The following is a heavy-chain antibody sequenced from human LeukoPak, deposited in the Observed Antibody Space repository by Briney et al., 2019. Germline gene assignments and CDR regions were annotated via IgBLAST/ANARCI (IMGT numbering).Heavy chain of an antibody. CDR1: GGSISSSSYY. CDR2: ICYSGST. J-gene: IGHJ6*02. CDR3: ARHGYSYGLLWYYYGMDV. V-gene: IGHV4-39*01. Sequence: SETLSLTCTVSGGSISSSSYYWGWIRQPPGKGLEWIGSICYSGSTYYNPSLKSRVTISVDTSKNQFSLKLSSVTAADTAVYYCARHGYSYGLLWYYYGMDVWGQGTTVTVSS. D-gene: IGHD5-18*01.